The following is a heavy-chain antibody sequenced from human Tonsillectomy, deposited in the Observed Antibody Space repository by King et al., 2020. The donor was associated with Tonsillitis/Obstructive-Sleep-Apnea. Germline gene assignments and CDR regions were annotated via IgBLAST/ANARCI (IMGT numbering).Heavy chain of an antibody. V-gene: IGHV3-53*01. D-gene: IGHD3-9*01. CDR1: GFTVSSNY. CDR2: IYSGGST. Sequence: VQLVESGGGLIQPGGSLRLSCAASGFTVSSNYMSWVRQAPGKGLEWVSVIYSGGSTYYADSVKGRFTISRDNSKNTLYLQMNSLRAEDTAVYYCARGLRYFDWLSYYFDYWGQGTLVTVSS. J-gene: IGHJ4*02. CDR3: ARGLRYFDWLSYYFDY.